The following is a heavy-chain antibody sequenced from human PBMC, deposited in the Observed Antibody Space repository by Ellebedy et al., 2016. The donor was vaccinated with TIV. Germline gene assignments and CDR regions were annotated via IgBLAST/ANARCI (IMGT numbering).Heavy chain of an antibody. CDR2: IYHSGST. CDR3: ARASWVGATLDY. D-gene: IGHD1-26*01. J-gene: IGHJ4*02. Sequence: SETLSLTXAVSGGSISSGGYSWSWIRQPPGKGLEWIGYIYHSGSTYYNPSLKSRVTISVDRSKNQFSLKLSSVTAADTAVYYCARASWVGATLDYWGQGTLVTVSS. V-gene: IGHV4-30-2*01. CDR1: GGSISSGGYS.